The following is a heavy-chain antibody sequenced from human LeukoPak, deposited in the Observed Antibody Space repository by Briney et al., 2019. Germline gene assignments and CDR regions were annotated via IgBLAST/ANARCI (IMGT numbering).Heavy chain of an antibody. CDR3: ARDQDEDIVVVPAAPA. CDR1: GFTFSSYA. Sequence: GGSLRLSCAASGFTFSSYAMHRVRQAPGKGLEWVAVISYDGSNKYYADSVKGRFTISRDNSKNTLYLQMNSLRAEDTAVYYCARDQDEDIVVVPAAPAWGQGTMVTVSS. D-gene: IGHD2-2*01. J-gene: IGHJ3*01. V-gene: IGHV3-30-3*01. CDR2: ISYDGSNK.